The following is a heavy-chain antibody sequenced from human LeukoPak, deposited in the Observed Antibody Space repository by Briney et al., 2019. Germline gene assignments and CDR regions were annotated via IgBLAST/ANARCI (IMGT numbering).Heavy chain of an antibody. Sequence: MTSETLSLTCTVSGGSISSSSYYWGWIRQPPGKGLEWIGSIYYSGSTYYNPSLKSRVTISVDTSKNQFSLKLSSVTAADTAVFYCARHETYYDILTGYPSQPKYFDYWGQGTLVTVSS. CDR2: IYYSGST. CDR3: ARHETYYDILTGYPSQPKYFDY. J-gene: IGHJ4*02. V-gene: IGHV4-39*01. D-gene: IGHD3-9*01. CDR1: GGSISSSSYY.